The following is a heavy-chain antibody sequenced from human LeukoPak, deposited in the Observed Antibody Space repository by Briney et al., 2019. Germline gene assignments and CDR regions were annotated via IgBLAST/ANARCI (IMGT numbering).Heavy chain of an antibody. CDR2: IISDGSST. CDR3: ARDGSLPDY. Sequence: KTGGSLSLSCAASGFTFSNYWMHWVRQTPGKGLVWVSRIISDGSSTSYADSVKGRFTISRDNAKNTLYLQMNSLRAEDTAVYYCARDGSLPDYWGQGTLVTVSS. J-gene: IGHJ4*02. V-gene: IGHV3-74*01. CDR1: GFTFSNYW.